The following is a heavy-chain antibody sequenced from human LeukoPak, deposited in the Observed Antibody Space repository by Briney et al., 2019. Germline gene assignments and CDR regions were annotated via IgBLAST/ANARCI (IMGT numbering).Heavy chain of an antibody. CDR3: ARRRGIAVAGTNWFDP. V-gene: IGHV3-53*01. CDR2: IYSGGST. CDR1: GFTVSSNY. Sequence: GGSLRLSCAASGFTVSSNYMSWVRQAPGKGLEWVSVIYSGGSTYYADSVKGRFTISRDNSKNTLYLQMNSLRAEDTAVYYCARRRGIAVAGTNWFDPWGQGTLVTVSS. J-gene: IGHJ5*02. D-gene: IGHD6-19*01.